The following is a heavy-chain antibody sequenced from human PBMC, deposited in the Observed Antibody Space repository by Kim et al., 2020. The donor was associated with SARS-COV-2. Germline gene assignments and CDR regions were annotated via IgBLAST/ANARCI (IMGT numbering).Heavy chain of an antibody. Sequence: SETLSLTCAVYGESFSGYYWSWIRQSPGKGLEWIGEINHIGRSSYNPSLKSRVTMSLDTSKNKFSLIVNSVTAADTAVYFCARGGSVYYDRSSYIDYWGQGTLVTVSS. D-gene: IGHD3-22*01. CDR1: GESFSGYY. CDR2: INHIGRS. V-gene: IGHV4-34*01. J-gene: IGHJ4*02. CDR3: ARGGSVYYDRSSYIDY.